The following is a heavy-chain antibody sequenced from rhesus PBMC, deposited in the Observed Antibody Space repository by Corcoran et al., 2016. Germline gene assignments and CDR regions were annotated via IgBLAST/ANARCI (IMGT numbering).Heavy chain of an antibody. CDR3: ARLSSGPAGDY. CDR2: IKCSRGST. D-gene: IGHD6-31*01. J-gene: IGHJ4*01. CDR1: GGSFSSYW. V-gene: IGHV4-80*01. Sequence: QVQLQESGPGLVKPSETLSLPCAVSGGSFSSYWWSWIRQPPGKGMGWIGEIKCSRGSTNTTPSLNSRVTISKDASKNQFSLKLSSVTAADTAVYYCARLSSGPAGDYWGQGVPVTVSS.